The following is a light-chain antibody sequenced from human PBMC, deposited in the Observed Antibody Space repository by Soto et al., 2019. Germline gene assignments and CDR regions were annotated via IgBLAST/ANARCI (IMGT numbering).Light chain of an antibody. Sequence: SALTHLAYGYGSPGQSLPISYTGTSSNIGSYNYVSWYQQHPGKAPKLMICDVSNRPSGVSDRFSGSKSGNTASLTISGLQAEDEAEYYCISHSSSSTYVFGTGTKVPVL. CDR1: SSNIGSYNY. V-gene: IGLV2-14*01. CDR3: ISHSSSSTYV. CDR2: DVS. J-gene: IGLJ1*01.